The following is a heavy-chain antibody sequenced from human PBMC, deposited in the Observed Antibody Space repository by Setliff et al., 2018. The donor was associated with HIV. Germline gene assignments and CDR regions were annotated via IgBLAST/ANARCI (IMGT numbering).Heavy chain of an antibody. CDR3: ARDSRTGYFDS. CDR1: GFTFDDYV. D-gene: IGHD2-2*01. J-gene: IGHJ4*02. Sequence: GGSLRLSCAASGFTFDDYVMSWVRQVPGKGLEWVAKIRQDGTDKYYVDSVKGRFSISRDNAKNSLYLQMNSLRAEDTAVYYCARDSRTGYFDSWGQGTLVTVSS. V-gene: IGHV3-7*01. CDR2: IRQDGTDK.